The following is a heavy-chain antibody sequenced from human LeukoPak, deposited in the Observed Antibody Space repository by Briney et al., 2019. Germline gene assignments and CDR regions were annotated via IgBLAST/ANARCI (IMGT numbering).Heavy chain of an antibody. Sequence: GASVKVSCKASGYTFTGYYMHWVRQAPGQGLEWMGWMNPNSGNTGYAQEFQGRVTMTRNTSISTAYMELSSLRSEDTAVYYCAREAEYYYDSSGRNDAFDIWGQGTMVTVSS. CDR1: GYTFTGYY. D-gene: IGHD3-22*01. CDR3: AREAEYYYDSSGRNDAFDI. CDR2: MNPNSGNT. V-gene: IGHV1-8*02. J-gene: IGHJ3*02.